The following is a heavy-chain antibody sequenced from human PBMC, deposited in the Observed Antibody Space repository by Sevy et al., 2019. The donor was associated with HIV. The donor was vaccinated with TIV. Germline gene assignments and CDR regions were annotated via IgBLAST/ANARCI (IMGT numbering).Heavy chain of an antibody. J-gene: IGHJ6*02. CDR3: GRDREWGGYCSSTSCGYSYYYYGMDF. V-gene: IGHV3-21*01. D-gene: IGHD2-2*01. CDR2: ISSSSSYI. CDR1: GFTFSSYS. Sequence: GGSLRLSCAASGFTFSSYSMNWVRQAPGKGLEWVSSISSSSSYIYYADSVKGRFTISRDNAKNSLYLQMNSQRAEDTAVNYCGRDREWGGYCSSTSCGYSYYYYGMDFWGQGTTVTVSS.